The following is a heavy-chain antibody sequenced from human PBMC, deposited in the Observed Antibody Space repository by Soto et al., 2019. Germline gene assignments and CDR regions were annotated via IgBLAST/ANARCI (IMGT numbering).Heavy chain of an antibody. CDR3: ANLGYCITTSCHGDY. V-gene: IGHV3-23*01. Sequence: EVQLLESGGGLVQPGGSLRLSCAASGFTFRSYAMSWVRQAPGKGLEWVSAISGSGDTTPYADSVKGRFTIFRDNSKNTLYLQMNSLRAEDTAVYYCANLGYCITTSCHGDYWGQGTLVTVSS. D-gene: IGHD2-2*01. CDR2: ISGSGDTT. J-gene: IGHJ4*02. CDR1: GFTFRSYA.